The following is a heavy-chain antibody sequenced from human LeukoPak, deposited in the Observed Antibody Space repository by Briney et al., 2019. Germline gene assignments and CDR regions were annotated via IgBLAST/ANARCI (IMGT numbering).Heavy chain of an antibody. CDR1: GFTFSSYA. J-gene: IGHJ4*02. V-gene: IGHV3-23*01. Sequence: GGSLRLSCAASGFTFSSYAMSWVRQAPGKGLKWVSAISGSGGNTYYADSVKGRFTISRDKSKNTLFLQMNSLRAEDTAVYYCARMSYGVYSDVDFWGQGTLVTVSS. CDR3: ARMSYGVYSDVDF. CDR2: ISGSGGNT. D-gene: IGHD2-8*01.